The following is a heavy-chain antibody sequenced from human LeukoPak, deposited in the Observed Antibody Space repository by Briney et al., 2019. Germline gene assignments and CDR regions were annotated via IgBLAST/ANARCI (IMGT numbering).Heavy chain of an antibody. V-gene: IGHV4-4*07. Sequence: SETLSLTCTVSGGSIRNYYWNWIRQSAGKGLELIGRIHISGSTNSNPSLKSRVTMSVDTSKNQFSLRLSSVTAADTAVYYCARGAVGSTPHVALDIWGQGTMVIVSS. D-gene: IGHD1-26*01. J-gene: IGHJ3*02. CDR2: IHISGST. CDR1: GGSIRNYY. CDR3: ARGAVGSTPHVALDI.